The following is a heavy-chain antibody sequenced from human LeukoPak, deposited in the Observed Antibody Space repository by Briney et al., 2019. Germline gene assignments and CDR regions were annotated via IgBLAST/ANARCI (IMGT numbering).Heavy chain of an antibody. CDR3: ARGDYYDSSGYYSQDMYYFDY. D-gene: IGHD3-22*01. J-gene: IGHJ4*02. CDR2: IYYSGST. V-gene: IGHV4-59*01. CDR1: GGSISSYY. Sequence: SETLSLTCTVSGGSISSYYWSWIRQPPGKGLEWIGYIYYSGSTNYNPSLKSRVTISVDTSKNQFSLKLSSVTAADTAVYYCARGDYYDSSGYYSQDMYYFDYWAREPWSPSPQ.